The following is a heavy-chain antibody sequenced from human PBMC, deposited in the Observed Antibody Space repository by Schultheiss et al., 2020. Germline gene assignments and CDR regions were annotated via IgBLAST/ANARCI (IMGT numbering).Heavy chain of an antibody. J-gene: IGHJ4*02. CDR1: GFTFRSFW. V-gene: IGHV3-74*01. CDR2: INSDGSRT. D-gene: IGHD4-17*01. CDR3: ARGTVTTILGY. Sequence: GGSLRLSCAASGFTFRSFWMHWVRQVPGKGLVWVSRINSDGSRTSYANSVKGRFTISRDNAKNTLYLQMNSLRDEDTAVYYCARGTVTTILGYWGQGTLVTVAS.